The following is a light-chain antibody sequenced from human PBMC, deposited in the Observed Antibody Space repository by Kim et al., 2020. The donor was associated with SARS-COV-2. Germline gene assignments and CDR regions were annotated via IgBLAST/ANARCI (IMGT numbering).Light chain of an antibody. Sequence: VSPGERATLSCRASQSVSRFLAWYQQKPGQAPRLLIYAASTRATGIPARFSGSGSGTDFTLTISSLEAEDFAVYYCQQRSSWPITFGQGTRLEIK. CDR3: QQRSSWPIT. CDR1: QSVSRF. V-gene: IGKV3-11*01. J-gene: IGKJ5*01. CDR2: AAS.